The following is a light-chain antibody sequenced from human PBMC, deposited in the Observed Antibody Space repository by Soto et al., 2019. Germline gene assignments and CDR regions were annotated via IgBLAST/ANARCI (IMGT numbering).Light chain of an antibody. CDR1: QSVSSY. Sequence: EILLTQSPATLSLSPGDRATLSCRASQSVSSYLAWYQQKPGQAPRLLIYDASNRATGIPARFSGSGSGTEFTLTISSLQSEDFAVYHCQQYNSWPLTFGGGTKVDIK. V-gene: IGKV3-11*01. CDR2: DAS. J-gene: IGKJ4*01. CDR3: QQYNSWPLT.